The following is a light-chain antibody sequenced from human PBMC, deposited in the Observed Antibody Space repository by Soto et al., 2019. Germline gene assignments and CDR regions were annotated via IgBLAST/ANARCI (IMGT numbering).Light chain of an antibody. J-gene: IGKJ2*01. CDR2: AAS. V-gene: IGKV3-15*01. CDR3: QQYAYGFS. Sequence: EIVMTQSPATLSVSPGERATLSYSASQTVRNFLAWYQHKPGQGPRLLMYAASTRATGFPDSFSGSGSVTEFTLTISSLQAEDFAVYYCQQYAYGFSFGQGTKLEIK. CDR1: QTVRNF.